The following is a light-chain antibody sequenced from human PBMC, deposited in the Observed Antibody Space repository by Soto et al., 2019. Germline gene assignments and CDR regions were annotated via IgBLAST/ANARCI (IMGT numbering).Light chain of an antibody. CDR2: AAS. CDR3: QQYGSSPPIT. CDR1: QSVSSYY. Sequence: ENVLTQSPGTLSLSPGERATLSCRASQSVSSYYLVWYQQKPGQAPRLLIYAASSRATGIPDRFSGGGSGTDFTLTISRLEPEDFAVYYCQQYGSSPPITFGHGTRLEI. V-gene: IGKV3-20*01. J-gene: IGKJ5*01.